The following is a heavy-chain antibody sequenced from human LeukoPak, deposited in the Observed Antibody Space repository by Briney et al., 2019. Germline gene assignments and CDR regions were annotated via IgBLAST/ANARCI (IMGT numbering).Heavy chain of an antibody. V-gene: IGHV1-69*05. Sequence: ASVKVSCKASGGTFSSYAISWVRQAPGQGLEWMGGIIPIFGTANYAQKFQGRVTITTDESTSTAYMELSSLRSEDTAVYYCSAGFGVVIIGRFDYWGQGTLVTVSS. CDR1: GGTFSSYA. J-gene: IGHJ4*02. D-gene: IGHD3-3*01. CDR2: IIPIFGTA. CDR3: SAGFGVVIIGRFDY.